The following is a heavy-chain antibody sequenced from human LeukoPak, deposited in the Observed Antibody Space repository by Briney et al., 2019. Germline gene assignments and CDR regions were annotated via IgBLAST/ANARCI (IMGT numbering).Heavy chain of an antibody. Sequence: PSETLSLTCTVSGGSISSYYWSWIRQPPGKGLEWIGYIHYSGSTNYNPSLKSRVTISVDTSKNQFSLKLSSVTAADTAVYYCARSERGAFDIWGQGTMVTVSS. CDR3: ARSERGAFDI. J-gene: IGHJ3*02. CDR1: GGSISSYY. CDR2: IHYSGST. V-gene: IGHV4-59*01. D-gene: IGHD1-1*01.